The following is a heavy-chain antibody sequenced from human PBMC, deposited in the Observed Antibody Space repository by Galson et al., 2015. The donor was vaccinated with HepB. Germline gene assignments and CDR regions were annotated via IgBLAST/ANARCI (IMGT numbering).Heavy chain of an antibody. CDR3: ARDHPYSGSYLSYYYYYYMDV. Sequence: SLRLSCAASGFTFSSYSMNWVRQAPGKGLEWVSYISSSSSTIYYADSVKGRFTISRDNAKNSLYLQMNSLRDEDTAVYYCARDHPYSGSYLSYYYYYYMDVWGKGTTVTVSS. V-gene: IGHV3-48*02. D-gene: IGHD1-26*01. J-gene: IGHJ6*03. CDR1: GFTFSSYS. CDR2: ISSSSSTI.